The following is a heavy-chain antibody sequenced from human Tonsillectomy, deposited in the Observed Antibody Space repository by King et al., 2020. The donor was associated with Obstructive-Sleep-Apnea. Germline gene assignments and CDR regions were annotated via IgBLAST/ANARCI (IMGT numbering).Heavy chain of an antibody. V-gene: IGHV1-69*01. Sequence: QLVQSGAEVKKPGSSVKVSCKASGDTFSSYAVNWVRQAPGQGLEWMEGIIPVFGTTDYAQKFQGRVTITADESTSTAYMELSSLRSQDTAVYYCARDRRTYYDFWSGYPYDAFGIWGQGTMVTVSS. D-gene: IGHD3-3*01. J-gene: IGHJ3*02. CDR1: GDTFSSYA. CDR3: ARDRRTYYDFWSGYPYDAFGI. CDR2: IIPVFGTT.